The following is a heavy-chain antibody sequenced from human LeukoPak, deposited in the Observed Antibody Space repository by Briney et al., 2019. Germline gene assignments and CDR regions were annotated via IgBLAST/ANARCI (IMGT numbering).Heavy chain of an antibody. CDR3: ARGPSDSSGYYFRTGWLSFDY. V-gene: IGHV1-69*13. J-gene: IGHJ4*02. CDR1: GGTFSSYA. CDR2: IIPMFGTA. Sequence: SVKVSCKASGGTFSSYAISWVRQAPGQGLEWMGGIIPMFGTANYAQKFQGRVTITADESTSTAYMELSSLRSEDTAVYYCARGPSDSSGYYFRTGWLSFDYWGQGTLVTVSS. D-gene: IGHD3-22*01.